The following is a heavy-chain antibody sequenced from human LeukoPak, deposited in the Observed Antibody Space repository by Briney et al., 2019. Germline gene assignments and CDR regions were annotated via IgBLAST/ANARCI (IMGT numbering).Heavy chain of an antibody. CDR1: GGSISSYY. Sequence: SETLSLTCTVSGGSISSYYWSWIRQPPGKGLEWIGYIYYSGSTNYNPSLKSRVTISVDTSKNQFSLKLNSVTAADTAVYYCARVPDFWSGYFDYWGQGTLVTVSS. D-gene: IGHD3-3*01. J-gene: IGHJ4*02. CDR2: IYYSGST. CDR3: ARVPDFWSGYFDY. V-gene: IGHV4-59*01.